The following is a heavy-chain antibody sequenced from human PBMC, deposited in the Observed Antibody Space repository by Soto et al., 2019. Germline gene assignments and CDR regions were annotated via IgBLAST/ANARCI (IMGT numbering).Heavy chain of an antibody. V-gene: IGHV2-5*02. CDR3: SGSGWYVPACGPFDL. J-gene: IGHJ3*01. CDR2: IYWDDDK. Sequence: QITLKESGPTLVKPTQTLTLTCTFSGFSLSTSGVGVGWIRQPPGKALEWLALIYWDDDKRYSPSLKSRLTLNKDSSNNQVVLTMTILDSVDTASYYCSGSGWYVPACGPFDLWCQGTKVTVSS. CDR1: GFSLSTSGVG. D-gene: IGHD6-19*01.